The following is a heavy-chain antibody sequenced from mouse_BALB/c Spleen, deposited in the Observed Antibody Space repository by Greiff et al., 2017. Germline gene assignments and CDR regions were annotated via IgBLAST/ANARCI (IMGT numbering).Heavy chain of an antibody. CDR2: IRNKANGYTT. Sequence: EVQLVESGGGLVQPGGSLCITCATSGFTLTDYYMSWVRQPPGKALEWLGFIRNKANGYTTEYSASVMGRFTISRENSQSILYLQMNTLRAEDSATYYCARDYGLGAMDYWGQGTSVTVSS. D-gene: IGHD1-2*01. CDR1: GFTLTDYY. J-gene: IGHJ4*01. V-gene: IGHV7-3*02. CDR3: ARDYGLGAMDY.